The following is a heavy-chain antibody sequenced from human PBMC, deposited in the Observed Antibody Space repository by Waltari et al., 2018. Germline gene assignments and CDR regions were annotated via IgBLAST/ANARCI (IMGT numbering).Heavy chain of an antibody. CDR3: ARGRYSSSSYIDY. Sequence: QVQLVESGGGVVQPGRSLRLSCVVSGFPFLGLTRHWVRPSPGKGLEWVAEIWYDGSKENYVDSVKGRFRISRDNSKNTVYLQLDRVSADDTAVYFCARGRYSSSSYIDYWGRGTLVTVSS. CDR2: IWYDGSKE. CDR1: GFPFLGLT. V-gene: IGHV3-33*01. J-gene: IGHJ4*02. D-gene: IGHD6-6*01.